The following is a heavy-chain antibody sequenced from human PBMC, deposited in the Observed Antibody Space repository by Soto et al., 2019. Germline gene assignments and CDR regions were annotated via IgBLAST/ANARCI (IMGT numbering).Heavy chain of an antibody. CDR2: ISVYNGDT. CDR1: GYPFTTYG. D-gene: IGHD1-26*01. CDR3: ARGSIVGPTVWFDP. V-gene: IGHV1-18*01. Sequence: GPGMKKPGASVKVSCKASGYPFTTYGISWVRQAPGQGLEWMGWISVYNGDTKYAQNFQGRDTLTTDTSTSTAYMELRRLRSDDTAIYYCARGSIVGPTVWFDPWGQGTLVTVSS. J-gene: IGHJ5*02.